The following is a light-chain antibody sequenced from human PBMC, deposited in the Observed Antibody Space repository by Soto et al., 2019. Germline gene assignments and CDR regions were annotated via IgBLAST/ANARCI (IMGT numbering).Light chain of an antibody. CDR3: QQYNSMLS. J-gene: IGKJ4*01. Sequence: DIQMTQSPSSLSASVGDRVTIACQSSHDVSRNLNWFQQKPGEAPKLLIYDASNLERGVPSRFSASGSGTDFTCTISSLQPEDVATYYCQQYNSMLSFGGGTEIELK. CDR2: DAS. V-gene: IGKV1-33*01. CDR1: HDVSRN.